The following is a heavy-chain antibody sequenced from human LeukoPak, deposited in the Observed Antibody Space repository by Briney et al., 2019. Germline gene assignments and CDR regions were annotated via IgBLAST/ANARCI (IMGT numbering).Heavy chain of an antibody. V-gene: IGHV4-59*12. D-gene: IGHD4-17*01. CDR3: ARTTVTTPYYYGMDV. CDR2: IYYSGST. J-gene: IGHJ6*02. Sequence: SETLSLTCTVSGGSISSYYWRWIRQPPGKGLEWIGYIYYSGSTNYNPSLKSRVTISVDTSKNQFSLKLSSVTAADTAVYYCARTTVTTPYYYGMDVWGQGTTVTVSS. CDR1: GGSISSYY.